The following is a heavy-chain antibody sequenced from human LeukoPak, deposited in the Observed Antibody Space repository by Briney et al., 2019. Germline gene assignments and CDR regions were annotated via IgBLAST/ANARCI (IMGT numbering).Heavy chain of an antibody. CDR1: GGSISSYY. D-gene: IGHD4-23*01. Sequence: SETLSLTCTVSGGSISSYYWSWIRQPPGKGLEWIGYIYYRGSTNYNPSLKSRVTISVDTSKNQFSLKLSSVTAADTAVYYCASLGGNRGGDYWGQGTLVTVSS. V-gene: IGHV4-59*01. CDR2: IYYRGST. J-gene: IGHJ4*02. CDR3: ASLGGNRGGDY.